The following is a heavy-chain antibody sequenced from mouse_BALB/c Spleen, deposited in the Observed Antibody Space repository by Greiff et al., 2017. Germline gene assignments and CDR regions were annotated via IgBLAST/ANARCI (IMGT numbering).Heavy chain of an antibody. D-gene: IGHD2-3*01. CDR2: INPSSGYT. CDR1: GYTFTSYT. CDR3: ARRWLLPHFDY. J-gene: IGHJ2*01. V-gene: IGHV1-4*02. Sequence: SAELARPGASVKMSCKASGYTFTSYTMHWVKQRPGQGLEWIGYINPSSGYTEYNQKFKDKTTLTADKSSSTAYMQLSSLTSEDSAVYYCARRWLLPHFDYWGQGTTLTVSS.